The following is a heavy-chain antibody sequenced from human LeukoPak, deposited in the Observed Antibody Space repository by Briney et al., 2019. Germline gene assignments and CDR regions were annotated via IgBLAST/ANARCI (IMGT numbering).Heavy chain of an antibody. Sequence: SETLSLTCTVSGGSINSYYWSWIRQPPGKGLEWIGYIYYAGSTNYNPSLKSRITISVDTSKNQFSLKLTSITAADTAVYYCAREGTITAYYDFWSGPPQGYMDVWGKGTTVTVSS. J-gene: IGHJ6*03. CDR1: GGSINSYY. V-gene: IGHV4-59*01. CDR3: AREGTITAYYDFWSGPPQGYMDV. CDR2: IYYAGST. D-gene: IGHD3-3*01.